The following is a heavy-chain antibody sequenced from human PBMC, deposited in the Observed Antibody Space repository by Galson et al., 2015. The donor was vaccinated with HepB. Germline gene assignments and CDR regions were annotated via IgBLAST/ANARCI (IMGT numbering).Heavy chain of an antibody. CDR3: ARDGQVGIAAAGTYYYYGMDV. J-gene: IGHJ6*02. Sequence: SLRLSCAASGFTFSSYAMHWVRQAPGKGLEWVAVISYDGSNKYYADSVKGRFTISRDNSKNTLYLQMNSLRAEDTAVYYCARDGQVGIAAAGTYYYYGMDVWGQGTTVTVSS. D-gene: IGHD6-13*01. CDR1: GFTFSSYA. CDR2: ISYDGSNK. V-gene: IGHV3-30*04.